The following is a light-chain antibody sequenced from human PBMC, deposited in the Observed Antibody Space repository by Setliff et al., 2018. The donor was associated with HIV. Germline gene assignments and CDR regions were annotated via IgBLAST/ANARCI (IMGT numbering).Light chain of an antibody. CDR3: QVWESSSDHPYV. V-gene: IGLV3-21*01. CDR1: NMGSKS. Sequence: SYELTQPPSVSVAPGKTARVTCGGNNMGSKSVHWYQQKPGQAPVLVIYYDSDRPSGIPERFSGSNSGNTATLTISRVEAGGEADYYCQVWESSSDHPYVFGTGTKVTVL. CDR2: YDS. J-gene: IGLJ1*01.